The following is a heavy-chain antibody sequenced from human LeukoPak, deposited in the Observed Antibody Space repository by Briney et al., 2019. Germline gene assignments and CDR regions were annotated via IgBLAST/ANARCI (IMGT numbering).Heavy chain of an antibody. CDR2: ISYDGSNK. CDR1: GFTFSNYA. Sequence: GGSLRLSCAASGFTFSNYAMHWVRQAPGKGLEWVAVISYDGSNKYYADSVKGRFTISRDNSKNTLYLQMNSLRAEDTAVYYCARVPYYYDSSGAYYFDYWGQGTLVTVSS. CDR3: ARVPYYYDSSGAYYFDY. V-gene: IGHV3-30*04. J-gene: IGHJ4*02. D-gene: IGHD3-22*01.